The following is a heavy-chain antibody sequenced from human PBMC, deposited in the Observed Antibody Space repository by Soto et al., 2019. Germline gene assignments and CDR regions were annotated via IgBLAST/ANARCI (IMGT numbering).Heavy chain of an antibody. CDR2: ISGSGGST. J-gene: IGHJ4*02. CDR3: AKDPVVPAAQPPSFDY. Sequence: PGGSLRLSCAASGFTFSSYAMSWVRQAPGKGLEWVSAISGSGGSTYYADSVKGRFTISRDNSKNTLYLQMNSLRAEDTAVYYCAKDPVVPAAQPPSFDYWGQGTLVTVSS. D-gene: IGHD2-2*01. CDR1: GFTFSSYA. V-gene: IGHV3-23*01.